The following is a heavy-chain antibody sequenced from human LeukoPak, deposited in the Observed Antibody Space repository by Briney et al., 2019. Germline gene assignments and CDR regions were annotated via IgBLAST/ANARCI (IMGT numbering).Heavy chain of an antibody. V-gene: IGHV4-34*01. CDR1: GGSFSDSY. J-gene: IGHJ5*02. D-gene: IGHD3-3*01. CDR2: ISHSGGT. Sequence: SETLSLTCSVYGGSFSDSYWIWIRQSPEMGLQWIGEISHSGGTNYHPSLKSRLTMSVDTSKNQFSLKLTSVTAADSAVDYCARDAYSFGRGFDPWGQGTLVTVSS. CDR3: ARDAYSFGRGFDP.